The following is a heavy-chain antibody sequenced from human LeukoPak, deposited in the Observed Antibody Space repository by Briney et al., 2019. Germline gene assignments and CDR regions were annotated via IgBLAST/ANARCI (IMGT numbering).Heavy chain of an antibody. V-gene: IGHV1-69*05. Sequence: ASVKVSCKASGGTFSSYAISWVRQAPGQGLEWMGGIIPIFGTANYAQKFQGRVTMTRDTSTSTVYMELSSLRSEDTAVYYCARGTYYYDSSGYYHFDYWGQGTLVTVSS. CDR1: GGTFSSYA. CDR3: ARGTYYYDSSGYYHFDY. CDR2: IIPIFGTA. D-gene: IGHD3-22*01. J-gene: IGHJ4*02.